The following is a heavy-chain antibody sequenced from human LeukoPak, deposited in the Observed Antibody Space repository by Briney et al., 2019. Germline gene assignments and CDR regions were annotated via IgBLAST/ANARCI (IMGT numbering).Heavy chain of an antibody. V-gene: IGHV3-13*01. Sequence: PGGSLRLSCAASGFTFSSYDMHWVRQATGKGLEWVSAIGTAGDTYYPGSVKGRFTISRENAKNSLHLQMNSLRAGDTAVYYCARGGTGDDAFDIWGQGTMVTVSS. J-gene: IGHJ3*02. CDR2: IGTAGDT. CDR1: GFTFSSYD. D-gene: IGHD2-15*01. CDR3: ARGGTGDDAFDI.